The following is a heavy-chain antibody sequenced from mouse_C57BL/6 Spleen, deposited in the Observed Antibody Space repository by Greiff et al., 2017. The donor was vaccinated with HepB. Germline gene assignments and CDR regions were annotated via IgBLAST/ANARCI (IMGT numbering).Heavy chain of an antibody. CDR3: AREDDYDGALYAMDY. V-gene: IGHV1-55*01. D-gene: IGHD2-4*01. CDR2: IYPGSGST. J-gene: IGHJ4*01. CDR1: GYTFTSYW. Sequence: VQLQQPGAELVKPGASVKMSCKASGYTFTSYWITWVKQRPGQGLEWIGDIYPGSGSTNYNEKFKSKATLTVDTSSSTAYMQLSSLTSEDSAVYYCAREDDYDGALYAMDYWGQGTSVTVSS.